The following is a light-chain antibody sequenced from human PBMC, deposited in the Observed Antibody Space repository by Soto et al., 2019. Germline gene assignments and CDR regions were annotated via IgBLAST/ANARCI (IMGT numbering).Light chain of an antibody. Sequence: QSVLTQPASVSGSPGQSIAIFCTGSNGDVGGYKYVSLYQQHPGKAPKLLTFGVSNRPSGVSNRFSGSKSGNTASLTISGQQAVGEADYNCSSYKGRNTLFGGGTKLTVL. V-gene: IGLV2-14*03. CDR2: GVS. CDR3: SSYKGRNTL. J-gene: IGLJ3*02. CDR1: NGDVGGYKY.